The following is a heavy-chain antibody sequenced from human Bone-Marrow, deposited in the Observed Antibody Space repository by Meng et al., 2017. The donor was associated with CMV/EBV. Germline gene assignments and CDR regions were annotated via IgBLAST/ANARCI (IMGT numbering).Heavy chain of an antibody. Sequence: GGSLRLSCAASGITFSYYGMHWVRQAPGKGLEWVAFIRYDGNNENYADSVKDRFAISRDNSENTVYLQMNSLRVEDTAVYYCAKGQRIVDYFDSWGQGVRVTVSS. CDR3: AKGQRIVDYFDS. CDR2: IRYDGNNE. CDR1: GITFSYYG. V-gene: IGHV3-30*02. J-gene: IGHJ4*02. D-gene: IGHD6-25*01.